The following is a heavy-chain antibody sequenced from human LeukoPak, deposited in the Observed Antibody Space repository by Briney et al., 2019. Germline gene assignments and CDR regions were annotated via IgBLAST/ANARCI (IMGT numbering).Heavy chain of an antibody. V-gene: IGHV4-59*08. J-gene: IGHJ3*02. Sequence: SETLSLTCTVSGRSINISYWSWIRQPPGKGLEWIGYIYHRESTNYNPSLKSRITVSVDTSKNQFSLKVTSVTAADTAVYYCARSGVFSGYDAFDIWGQGTMVTVSS. CDR3: ARSGVFSGYDAFDI. D-gene: IGHD3-9*01. CDR2: IYHREST. CDR1: GRSINISY.